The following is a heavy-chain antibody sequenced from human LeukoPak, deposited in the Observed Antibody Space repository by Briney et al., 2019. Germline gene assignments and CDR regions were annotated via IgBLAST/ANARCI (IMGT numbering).Heavy chain of an antibody. Sequence: ASVKVSCKASGGTFRRFAMSWVRQAPGQGLEWMGGIIPIFGSANYAQKFQGRVTITADESTSTAYMELSNLRSEDTAVYYCARVVTSRYCTSTSCYSKGWFDPWGQGTLVTVSS. CDR3: ARVVTSRYCTSTSCYSKGWFDP. D-gene: IGHD2-2*01. CDR1: GGTFRRFA. V-gene: IGHV1-69*13. J-gene: IGHJ5*02. CDR2: IIPIFGSA.